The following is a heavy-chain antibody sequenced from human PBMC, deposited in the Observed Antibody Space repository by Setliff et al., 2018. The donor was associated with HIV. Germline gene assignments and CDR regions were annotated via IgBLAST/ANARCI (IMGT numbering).Heavy chain of an antibody. V-gene: IGHV1-18*01. CDR1: GYTFTSYG. D-gene: IGHD2-2*01. Sequence: GASVKVSCQASGYTFTSYGISWVRQAPGQGLEWMGWIGAYNGNTNYAQKLQGRVTMTTDTSTSTAYMELRSLWSDDTAVYYCARGVVVVPAAMHFDYWGQGTLVTVSS. J-gene: IGHJ4*02. CDR2: IGAYNGNT. CDR3: ARGVVVVPAAMHFDY.